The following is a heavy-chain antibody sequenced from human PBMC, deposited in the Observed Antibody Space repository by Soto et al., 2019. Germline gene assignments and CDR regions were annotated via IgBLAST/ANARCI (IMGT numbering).Heavy chain of an antibody. CDR1: GGSISNFY. J-gene: IGHJ4*02. CDR2: VYYTGST. V-gene: IGHV4-59*08. CDR3: ARLAYYYGSGSYYNDY. D-gene: IGHD3-10*01. Sequence: TSETLSLTCTVSGGSISNFYWSWIRQPPGKGLEWIGYVYYTGSTNYNPSLKSRVTISVDTSKNQFSLKLSSVTAADTAVYYCARLAYYYGSGSYYNDYWGQGTLVTVSS.